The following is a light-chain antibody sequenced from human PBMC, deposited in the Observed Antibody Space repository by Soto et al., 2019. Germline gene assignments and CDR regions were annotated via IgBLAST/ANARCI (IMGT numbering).Light chain of an antibody. CDR2: AAS. CDR3: QQYNSFAWT. CDR1: QGISNY. Sequence: DIQMTQAPSSLSASIGDRVTITCRASQGISNYFAWYQQKPGKVPDLLIYAASTLQSGAPSRFSGSGSGPEFTLTISSLQPDDFVTYYCQQYNSFAWTFGQGTKVDIK. V-gene: IGKV1-27*01. J-gene: IGKJ1*01.